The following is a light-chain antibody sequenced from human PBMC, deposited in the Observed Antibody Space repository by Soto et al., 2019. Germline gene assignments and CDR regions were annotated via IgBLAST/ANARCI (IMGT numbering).Light chain of an antibody. V-gene: IGLV4-69*01. CDR1: SGHSSYA. CDR2: LNSDGSH. CDR3: QTRGNAYV. J-gene: IGLJ1*01. Sequence: QLVLTQSPSASASLGASVKLTCTLSSGHSSYAIAWHQQQPEKGPRYLMKLNSDGSHSKGDGIPDRFSGSSAGAERYLTTASLQSGDEADYYCQTRGNAYVFGPGTNVTVL.